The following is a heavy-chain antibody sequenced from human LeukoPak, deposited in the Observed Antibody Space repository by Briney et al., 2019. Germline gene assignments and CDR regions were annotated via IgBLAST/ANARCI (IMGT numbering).Heavy chain of an antibody. CDR1: GFTFSSSA. CDR3: ARRLATAYYYYYMDV. Sequence: PGGSLRLSCAASGFTFSSSAMSWVRQAPGKGLEWVSNISGSGSGGSTYYADSVKGRFTISRDNSKNTLYLQMNSLRAEDTAVYYCARRLATAYYYYYMDVWGKGTTVTVSS. V-gene: IGHV3-23*01. D-gene: IGHD2-21*02. CDR2: ISGSGSGGST. J-gene: IGHJ6*03.